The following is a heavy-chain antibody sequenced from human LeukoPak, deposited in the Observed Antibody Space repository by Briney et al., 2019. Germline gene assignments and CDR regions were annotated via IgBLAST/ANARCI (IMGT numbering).Heavy chain of an antibody. J-gene: IGHJ3*02. CDR3: AGDPYRFAFDI. Sequence: GSLRLSCAASGFSFSTIYMSWVRQTPGQGLEWVANINVDGTAEYYVDSMKGRFTISRDNAKNSLYLQMNSLRAEDTAVYYCAGDPYRFAFDIWGQGTVVLVSS. CDR2: INVDGTAE. D-gene: IGHD1-26*01. CDR1: GFSFSTIY. V-gene: IGHV3-7*03.